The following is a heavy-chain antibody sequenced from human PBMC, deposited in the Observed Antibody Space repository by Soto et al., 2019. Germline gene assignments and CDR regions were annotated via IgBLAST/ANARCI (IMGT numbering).Heavy chain of an antibody. CDR3: AIEGEVTTPYYYYGMDV. D-gene: IGHD4-17*01. Sequence: LSLTCAISGDSVSSNSAAWNWIRQSPSRGLEWLGRTYYRSKWYNDYAVSVKSRITINPDTSKNQFSLQLNSVTPEDTAVXXCAIEGEVTTPYYYYGMDVWGQGTTVTVSS. V-gene: IGHV6-1*01. CDR2: TYYRSKWYN. J-gene: IGHJ6*02. CDR1: GDSVSSNSAA.